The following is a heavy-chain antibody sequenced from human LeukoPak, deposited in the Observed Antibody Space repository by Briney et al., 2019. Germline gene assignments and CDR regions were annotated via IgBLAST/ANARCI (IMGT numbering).Heavy chain of an antibody. CDR2: IYSGGRI. D-gene: IGHD3-22*01. CDR3: GGYSPYLDY. Sequence: GGSLRLSCAASGFTVSNNYMNWVRQAPGKGLEWASVIYSGGRIHYADSVKGRFTISRDNSKNTLYLQMNSLRAEDTAVYYCGGYSPYLDYWGQGTLVTVSS. V-gene: IGHV3-66*01. CDR1: GFTVSNNY. J-gene: IGHJ4*02.